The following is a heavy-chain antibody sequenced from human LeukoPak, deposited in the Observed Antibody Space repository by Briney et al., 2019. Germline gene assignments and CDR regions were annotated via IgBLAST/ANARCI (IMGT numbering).Heavy chain of an antibody. CDR3: ARQRGPVTYFDY. J-gene: IGHJ4*02. V-gene: IGHV4-59*08. CDR2: IYYSGST. CDR1: GGSISSYY. Sequence: SETLSLTCTASGGSISSYYWSWIRQPPGKGLEWIGYIYYSGSTNYNPSLKSRVTISVDTSKNQFSLKLSSVTAADTAVYYCARQRGPVTYFDYWGQGTLVTVSS. D-gene: IGHD4-11*01.